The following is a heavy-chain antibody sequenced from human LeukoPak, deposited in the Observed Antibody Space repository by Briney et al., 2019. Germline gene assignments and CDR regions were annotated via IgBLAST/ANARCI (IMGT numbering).Heavy chain of an antibody. D-gene: IGHD6-13*01. J-gene: IGHJ6*02. CDR3: ARGGYSSSWYGPRGMDV. V-gene: IGHV1-8*01. CDR1: GYTFTSYD. Sequence: EASVTVSCKASGYTFTSYDINWVRQATGQGLEWMGWMNPNSGNTGYAQKFQGRVTMTRNTSISTAYMELSSPRSEDTAVYYCARGGYSSSWYGPRGMDVWGQGTTVTVSS. CDR2: MNPNSGNT.